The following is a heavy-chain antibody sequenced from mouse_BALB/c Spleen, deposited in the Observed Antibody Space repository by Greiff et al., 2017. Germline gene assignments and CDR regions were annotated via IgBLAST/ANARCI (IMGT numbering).Heavy chain of an antibody. J-gene: IGHJ1*01. D-gene: IGHD1-1*01. V-gene: IGHV8-12*01. CDR3: ARVITTGYFDV. Sequence: QVTLKVSGPGILQPSQTLSLTCSFSGFSLSTSGMGVSWIRQPSGKGLEWLAHIYWDDDKRYNPSLKSRLTISKDTSRNQVFLKITSVDTAYTATYYCARVITTGYFDVWGAGTTVTVSS. CDR1: GFSLSTSGMG. CDR2: IYWDDDK.